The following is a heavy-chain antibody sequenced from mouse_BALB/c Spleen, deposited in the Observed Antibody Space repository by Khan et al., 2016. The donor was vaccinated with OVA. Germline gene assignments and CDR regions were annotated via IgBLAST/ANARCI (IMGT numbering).Heavy chain of an antibody. CDR3: ERVNYGSRDYVDY. CDR2: ILPGSGSR. V-gene: IGHV1-9*01. CDR1: GYTFSGYW. Sequence: QVQLKQSGAELMKPGASVKISCKATGYTFSGYWLEWVKQRPGHGLEWIGEILPGSGSRNYNEKFKGKATFTADISSKTTYMQLSSLTSEDSAVYYGERVNYGSRDYVDYWGQGTTLTVSS. J-gene: IGHJ2*01. D-gene: IGHD1-1*01.